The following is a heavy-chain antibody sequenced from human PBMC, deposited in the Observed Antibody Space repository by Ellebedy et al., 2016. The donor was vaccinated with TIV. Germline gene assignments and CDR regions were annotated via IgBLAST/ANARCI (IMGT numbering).Heavy chain of an antibody. V-gene: IGHV3-72*01. CDR2: TRNKANSYTT. D-gene: IGHD5-18*01. CDR3: ARVLTAMVWHYFDY. CDR1: GFTFSDHY. J-gene: IGHJ4*02. Sequence: GESLKISXAASGFTFSDHYMDWVRQAPGKGLEWVGRTRNKANSYTTEYAASVKGRFTISRDDSKNSLYLQMNSLKTEDTAVYYCARVLTAMVWHYFDYWGQGTLVTVSS.